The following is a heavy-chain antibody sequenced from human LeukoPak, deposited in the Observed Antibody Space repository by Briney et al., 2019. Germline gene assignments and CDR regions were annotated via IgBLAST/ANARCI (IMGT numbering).Heavy chain of an antibody. D-gene: IGHD2-21*01. CDR2: IHSGGRT. CDR3: ARALRVITVWDAMDV. J-gene: IGHJ6*02. CDR1: GFTVSSSY. Sequence: RGSLRLSCAASGFTVSSSYMSWVRQAPGKGLEWLSVIHSGGRTYYADSVKGRFTISRDNSKNTLYLQMNSLRAEDTAVYYCARALRVITVWDAMDVWGQGTTVTVSS. V-gene: IGHV3-53*01.